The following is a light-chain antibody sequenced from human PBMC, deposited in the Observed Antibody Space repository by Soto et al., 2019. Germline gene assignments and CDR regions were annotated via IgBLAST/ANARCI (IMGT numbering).Light chain of an antibody. J-gene: IGKJ5*01. V-gene: IGKV1-27*01. Sequence: DIQMTQSPSSLSASVGDTVTITCRPSRGIGNALAWYQQKPGTVPKLLIHSASTLQSGVPSRFSGSGSGTDFTLTISSLQPEDVATYYCQQSYSTPPITFGQGTRLEI. CDR3: QQSYSTPPIT. CDR2: SAS. CDR1: RGIGNA.